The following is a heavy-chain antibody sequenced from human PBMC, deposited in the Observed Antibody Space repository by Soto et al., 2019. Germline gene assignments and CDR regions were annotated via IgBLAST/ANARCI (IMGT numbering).Heavy chain of an antibody. D-gene: IGHD1-26*01. J-gene: IGHJ6*02. V-gene: IGHV3-30*18. CDR3: AKDHGSYSPKVHFSGMDV. CDR1: GFTFSSYG. CDR2: ISYDGSNK. Sequence: PGGSLRLSCAASGFTFSSYGMHWVRQAPGKGLEWVAVISYDGSNKYYADSVKGRFTISRDNSKNTLYLQMNSLRAEDTAVYYCAKDHGSYSPKVHFSGMDVWGQGTTVTVSS.